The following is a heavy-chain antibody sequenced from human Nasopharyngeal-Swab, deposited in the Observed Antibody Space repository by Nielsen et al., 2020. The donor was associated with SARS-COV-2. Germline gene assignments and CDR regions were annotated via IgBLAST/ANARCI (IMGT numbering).Heavy chain of an antibody. CDR1: GGSISSGGYY. CDR3: AGTSITIFGNWFDP. D-gene: IGHD3-3*01. J-gene: IGHJ5*02. V-gene: IGHV4-61*08. CDR2: TYYSGST. Sequence: SETLSLTCTVSGGSISSGGYYWSWIRQHPGKGLEWIGYTYYSGSTNYNPSLKSRVTISVDTSKNQFSLKLSSVTAADTAVYYCAGTSITIFGNWFDPWGQGTLVTVS.